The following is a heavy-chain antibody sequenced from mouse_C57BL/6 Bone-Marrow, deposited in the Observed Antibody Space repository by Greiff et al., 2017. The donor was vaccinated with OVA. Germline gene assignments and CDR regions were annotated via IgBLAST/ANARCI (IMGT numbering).Heavy chain of an antibody. CDR2: IYPGSGST. CDR1: GYTFTSYW. CDR3: AKEHEGGYYNWFAY. D-gene: IGHD2-3*01. J-gene: IGHJ3*01. Sequence: VQLQQPGAELVKPGASVKMSCKASGYTFTSYWLTWVQQRPGQGLEWIGDIYPGSGSTNYNEKFQSKATLTVDTSSSTAYMQLSSLTSEDSAVYYCAKEHEGGYYNWFAYWGQGTLVTVSA. V-gene: IGHV1-55*01.